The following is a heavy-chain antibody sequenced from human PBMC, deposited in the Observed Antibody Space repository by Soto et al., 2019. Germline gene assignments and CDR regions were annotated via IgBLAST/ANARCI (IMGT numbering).Heavy chain of an antibody. CDR2: IYSGGST. J-gene: IGHJ6*02. D-gene: IGHD3-10*01. CDR1: GFTVSSNY. V-gene: IGHV3-53*02. Sequence: EVELVETGGGLIQPGGSLRLSCAASGFTVSSNYMSWVRQAPGKGLEWVSVIYSGGSTYYAGSVKGRFTISRDSAKNTLKLHKHRRRPEDTAMYYCARGIGPGRYYYIGMNVGRQGTTVTV. CDR3: ARGIGPGRYYYIGMNV.